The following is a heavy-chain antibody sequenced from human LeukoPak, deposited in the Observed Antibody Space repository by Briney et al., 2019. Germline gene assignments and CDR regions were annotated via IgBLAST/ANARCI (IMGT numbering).Heavy chain of an antibody. V-gene: IGHV3-33*01. D-gene: IGHD3-22*01. Sequence: GRSLRLSCAASGFTFSSYGMHWVRQAPGKGLEWVAVIWYDGSNKYYADSVKGRFTISRDNSKNTLYLQMNSLRAEDTAVYYCARVTGTGDSSGYYYWGQGTLVTVSS. J-gene: IGHJ4*02. CDR3: ARVTGTGDSSGYYY. CDR2: IWYDGSNK. CDR1: GFTFSSYG.